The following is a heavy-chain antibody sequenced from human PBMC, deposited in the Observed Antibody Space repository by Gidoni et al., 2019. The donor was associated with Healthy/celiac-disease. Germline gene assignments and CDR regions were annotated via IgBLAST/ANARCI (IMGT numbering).Heavy chain of an antibody. Sequence: QLQLQESGPGLVKPSETLSLTCTVSGGSISSSSYYWGWIRQPPGKGLEWIGSIYYSGSTYYNPSLKSRVTISVDTSKNQFSLKLSSVTAADTAVYYCATPQWVRGYSYGPREYYFDYWGQGTLVTVSS. D-gene: IGHD5-18*01. CDR3: ATPQWVRGYSYGPREYYFDY. CDR2: IYYSGST. J-gene: IGHJ4*02. CDR1: GGSISSSSYY. V-gene: IGHV4-39*01.